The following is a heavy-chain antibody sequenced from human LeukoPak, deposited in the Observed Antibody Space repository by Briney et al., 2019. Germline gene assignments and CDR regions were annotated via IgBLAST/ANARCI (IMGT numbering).Heavy chain of an antibody. D-gene: IGHD5-24*01. CDR2: ISSGGSTI. Sequence: GGSLRLSCAAFGFTFSSYSMNWVRQAPGKGLEWVSYISSGGSTIYYADSVKGRFTISRDSAKNSLYLQMNSLRAEDTAVYYCAREGKWLQLRYFDYWGQGTLVTVSS. V-gene: IGHV3-48*01. J-gene: IGHJ4*02. CDR3: AREGKWLQLRYFDY. CDR1: GFTFSSYS.